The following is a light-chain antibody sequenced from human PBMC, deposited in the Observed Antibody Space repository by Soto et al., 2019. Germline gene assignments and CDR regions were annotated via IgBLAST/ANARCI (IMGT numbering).Light chain of an antibody. CDR1: QSISSY. CDR2: DAS. CDR3: QHYNSYSEA. Sequence: EIVLKQSPATLSLYPRERATLSCRASQSISSYLAWYQQKLGQAPRLLIYDASNRATGVPARFSGSGSGTEFTLTISSLQPDDFATYYCQHYNSYSEAFGQGTKVDIK. J-gene: IGKJ1*01. V-gene: IGKV3-11*01.